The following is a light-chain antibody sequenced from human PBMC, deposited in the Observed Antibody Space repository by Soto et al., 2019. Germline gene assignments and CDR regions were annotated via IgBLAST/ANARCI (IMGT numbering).Light chain of an antibody. CDR1: SSNIGAGYD. Sequence: QSVLTQPPSVSGAPGQRVTISCTGSSSNIGAGYDVHWYQRLPGTAPKVLIYNNNNRPSGVPDRFSGSKSGTSASLAITGLQAEDEDDYYCQSYDRSLSGAYVFGTGTKLTVL. CDR3: QSYDRSLSGAYV. CDR2: NNN. V-gene: IGLV1-40*01. J-gene: IGLJ1*01.